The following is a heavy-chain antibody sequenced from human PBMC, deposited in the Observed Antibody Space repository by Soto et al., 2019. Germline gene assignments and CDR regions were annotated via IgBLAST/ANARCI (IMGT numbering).Heavy chain of an antibody. Sequence: GGSQRLSSAASGFRFSFYAVALVRQAIGKGLEWVSTVSGGGGSTYYADSVKGRFTISRDNSGNTVYLQMNSLNAGDTALYYCAKTESFNGYYNAFDSWGQGTRVTVSS. V-gene: IGHV3-23*01. D-gene: IGHD3-9*01. J-gene: IGHJ4*02. CDR3: AKTESFNGYYNAFDS. CDR1: GFRFSFYA. CDR2: VSGGGGST.